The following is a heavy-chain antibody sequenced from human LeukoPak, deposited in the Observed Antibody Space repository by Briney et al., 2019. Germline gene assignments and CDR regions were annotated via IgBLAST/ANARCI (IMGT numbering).Heavy chain of an antibody. D-gene: IGHD3-3*02. J-gene: IGHJ3*02. CDR3: ARYTQHYGFDI. Sequence: ASVKVSCKASGYTSTSPDINWVRQATGRGLEWLGWMNPRDNTGYAQKFQGRVTLTRDKSINTAYMELSSLRSEDTTVYYCARYTQHYGFDIWGQGTMVTVSA. CDR1: GYTSTSPD. CDR2: MNPRDNT. V-gene: IGHV1-8*01.